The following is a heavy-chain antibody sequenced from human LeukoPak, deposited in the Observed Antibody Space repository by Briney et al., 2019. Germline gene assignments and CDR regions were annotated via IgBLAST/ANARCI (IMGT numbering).Heavy chain of an antibody. D-gene: IGHD2-15*01. V-gene: IGHV3-43*01. CDR1: GFTFDDYT. CDR2: ISWDGGST. CDR3: VKALGYCSGGSCYFDY. Sequence: GGSLRLSCAASGFTFDDYTMHRVRQGPGKGLEWVSLISWDGGSTYYADSVKGRFTISRDNSKNSLYLQMNSLRTEDTALYYCVKALGYCSGGSCYFDYWGQGTLVTVSS. J-gene: IGHJ4*02.